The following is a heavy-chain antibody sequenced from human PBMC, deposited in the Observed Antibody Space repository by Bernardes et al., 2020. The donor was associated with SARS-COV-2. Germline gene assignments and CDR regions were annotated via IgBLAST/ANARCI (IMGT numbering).Heavy chain of an antibody. CDR2: INTDGNSI. CDR3: TRAGSYRHDY. J-gene: IGHJ4*02. Sequence: GGSLRLSCAGSGFTISNYWMHWVRQAPGEGLVWLSRINTDGNSISYADSVKGRFTISRDNAKNTLYLQLNSLRVDDTAVYYCTRAGSYRHDYWGQGTLVTVSS. CDR1: GFTISNYW. D-gene: IGHD1-26*01. V-gene: IGHV3-74*01.